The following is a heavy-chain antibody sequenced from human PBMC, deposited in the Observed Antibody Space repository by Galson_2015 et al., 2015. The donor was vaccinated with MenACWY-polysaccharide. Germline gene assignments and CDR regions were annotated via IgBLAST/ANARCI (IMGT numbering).Heavy chain of an antibody. J-gene: IGHJ6*03. CDR2: INSDGRST. CDR1: GFTFSSYW. D-gene: IGHD3-16*02. CDR3: ARACRSSLGYRYYYYMDV. V-gene: IGHV3-74*01. Sequence: LRVSCAASGFTFSSYWMHWVRQAPGKGRLWVSRINSDGRSTSYADSVKGRFTISRDNAKNTLYLQMNSLRAEYTDVYYCARACRSSLGYRYYYYMDVWGKGTTVTVSS.